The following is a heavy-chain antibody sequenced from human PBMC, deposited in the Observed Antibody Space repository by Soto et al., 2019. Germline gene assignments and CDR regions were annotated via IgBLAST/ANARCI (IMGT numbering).Heavy chain of an antibody. V-gene: IGHV3-33*01. Sequence: QVQLVESGGGVVQPGRSLRLSCAASGFTFSSYGMHWVRQAPGKGLEWVAVIWYDGSNKYYADSVKGRFTISRDNSKNTLYLQMNSLRAEDTAVYYCARDRHPTYYDFWSGYMYGMDVWGQGPTVTVSS. D-gene: IGHD3-3*01. J-gene: IGHJ6*02. CDR1: GFTFSSYG. CDR2: IWYDGSNK. CDR3: ARDRHPTYYDFWSGYMYGMDV.